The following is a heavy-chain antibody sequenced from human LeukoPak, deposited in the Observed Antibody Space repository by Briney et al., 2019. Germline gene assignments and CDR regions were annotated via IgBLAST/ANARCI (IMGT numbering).Heavy chain of an antibody. CDR1: GFAFSNYS. V-gene: IGHV3-21*01. J-gene: IGHJ6*04. CDR3: ARDGGGVVVVVAATTGTGMDV. CDR2: ISSSSSYI. Sequence: PGGSLRLSCAASGFAFSNYSMNWVRQAPGKGLEWVSAISSSSSYIYYADSVKGRFTISRDNAKNSLYLQMNSLRAEDTAVYYCARDGGGVVVVVAATTGTGMDVWGKGTTVTVSS. D-gene: IGHD2-15*01.